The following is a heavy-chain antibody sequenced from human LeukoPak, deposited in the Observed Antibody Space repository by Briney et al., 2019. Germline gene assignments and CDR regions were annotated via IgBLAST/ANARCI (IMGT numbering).Heavy chain of an antibody. CDR3: ARGGYCSSTSCRDDAFDI. D-gene: IGHD2-2*01. V-gene: IGHV3-30-3*01. CDR1: GFTFSNYA. CDR2: ISYDGGNK. Sequence: GGSLRLSCAASGFTFSNYAMHWVRQAPGKGLQWVAVISYDGGNKYYVDSVRGRFTVSRDNSKNTLYLQMNSLRAEDTAVYYCARGGYCSSTSCRDDAFDIWGQGTMVTVSS. J-gene: IGHJ3*02.